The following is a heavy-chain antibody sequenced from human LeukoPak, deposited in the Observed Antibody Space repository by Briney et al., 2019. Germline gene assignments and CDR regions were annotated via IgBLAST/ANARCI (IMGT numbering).Heavy chain of an antibody. J-gene: IGHJ5*02. CDR1: GGSISSYY. D-gene: IGHD3-3*01. Sequence: PSETLSLTCTVSGGSISSYYWSWIRQPPGKGLEWIGYIYYSGSTNYNPSLKSRVTISVDTSKNQFSLKLSSVTAADTAVYYCAGASDYDFWSGGDWFDPWGQGTLVTVSS. V-gene: IGHV4-59*01. CDR3: AGASDYDFWSGGDWFDP. CDR2: IYYSGST.